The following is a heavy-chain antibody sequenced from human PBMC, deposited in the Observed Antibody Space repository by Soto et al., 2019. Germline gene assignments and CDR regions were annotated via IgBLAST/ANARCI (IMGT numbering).Heavy chain of an antibody. CDR3: ARVGGDRKAFDI. J-gene: IGHJ3*02. D-gene: IGHD2-21*01. V-gene: IGHV6-1*01. CDR2: TYYRSKWYN. Sequence: QSQTLSLTCAISGDSVSSNSAAWNWIRQSPSRGLEWLGRTYYRSKWYNDYAVTVKSRITINPATTKNQFTMQLNSVTPEDTDVYYCARVGGDRKAFDIWGQGTMVTVSS. CDR1: GDSVSSNSAA.